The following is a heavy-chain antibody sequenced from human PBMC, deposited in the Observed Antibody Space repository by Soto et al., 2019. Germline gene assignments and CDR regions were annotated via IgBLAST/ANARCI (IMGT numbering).Heavy chain of an antibody. CDR1: GFKFDDYM. J-gene: IGHJ4*02. D-gene: IGHD1-26*01. CDR2: ISWDGDFL. V-gene: IGHV3-43*01. CDR3: AKEGNGGSSLDH. Sequence: EVLLVESGGGVVQPGGSLRLSCEASGFKFDDYMMHWVRQAPGRGLERISRISWDGDFLDYADSIKGRFTVSRDNSKNSLYLHMNSLKTEDTAFYYCAKEGNGGSSLDHWGQGTLVTVSS.